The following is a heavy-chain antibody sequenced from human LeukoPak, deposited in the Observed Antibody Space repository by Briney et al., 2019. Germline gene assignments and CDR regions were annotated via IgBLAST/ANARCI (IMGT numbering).Heavy chain of an antibody. Sequence: ASVKVSCKASGYTFTSYGISWVRQAPGQGLEWMGWISAYNGNTNYAQKLQGRVTMTTDTSTSTAYMELRSLRSDDTAVYYCARGGYYYDSSGYSPPDYWGQGTLVTVSS. V-gene: IGHV1-18*01. D-gene: IGHD3-22*01. CDR3: ARGGYYYDSSGYSPPDY. CDR2: ISAYNGNT. J-gene: IGHJ4*02. CDR1: GYTFTSYG.